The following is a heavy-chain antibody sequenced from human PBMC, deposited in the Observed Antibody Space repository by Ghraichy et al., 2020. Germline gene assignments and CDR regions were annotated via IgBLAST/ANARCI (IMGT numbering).Heavy chain of an antibody. CDR2: IYYSGST. V-gene: IGHV4-39*01. CDR1: GGSISSSSYY. Sequence: SETLSLTCTVSGGSISSSSYYWGWIRQPPGKGLEWIGSIYYSGSTYYNPSLKSRVTISVDTSKNQFSLKLSSVTAADTAVYYCARLGAPYSTFDYWGQGTLVTVSS. D-gene: IGHD1-26*01. J-gene: IGHJ4*02. CDR3: ARLGAPYSTFDY.